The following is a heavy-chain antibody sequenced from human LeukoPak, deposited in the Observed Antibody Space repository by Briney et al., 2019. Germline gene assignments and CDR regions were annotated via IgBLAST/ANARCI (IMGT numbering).Heavy chain of an antibody. J-gene: IGHJ4*02. CDR2: INTNSGDR. Sequence: ASVKVSCKASGYTFTGHYMHWARQAPGQGLEWMGWINTNSGDRNSAQKFQGRVTMTRDTSISTVYMELSRLGPDDTAVYYCAREGWDQRDTAAFDHWGRGTLVTVSS. D-gene: IGHD6-19*01. V-gene: IGHV1-2*02. CDR1: GYTFTGHY. CDR3: AREGWDQRDTAAFDH.